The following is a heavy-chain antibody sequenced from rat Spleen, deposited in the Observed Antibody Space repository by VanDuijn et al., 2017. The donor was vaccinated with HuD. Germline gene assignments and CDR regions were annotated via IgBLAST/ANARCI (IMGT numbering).Heavy chain of an antibody. J-gene: IGHJ2*01. CDR1: GFSLSNYG. D-gene: IGHD1-2*01. Sequence: QVQLKESGPGLVKPSLTLSLTCTVSGFSLSNYGVLWVRQPPGKGLEWMGVIWGHGNANYNSALKSRLSISRDTSKSHVFLKMNNLQTEDTAMYFCARSDYSSPYYFDYWGQGVMVTVSS. CDR3: ARSDYSSPYYFDY. CDR2: IWGHGNA. V-gene: IGHV2S61*01.